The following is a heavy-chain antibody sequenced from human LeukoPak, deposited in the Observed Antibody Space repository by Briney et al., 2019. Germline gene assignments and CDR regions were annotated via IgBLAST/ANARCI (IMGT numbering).Heavy chain of an antibody. J-gene: IGHJ4*02. CDR2: LYSSGST. CDR3: ARGSGQAPYYSDSSGYDY. D-gene: IGHD3-22*01. CDR1: GFSVNYNY. Sequence: GGSLRLSCAASGFSVNYNYMSWVRQAPGKGLEWVSVLYSSGSTYYADSVKGRFSISRDNSKNTLYLQTNSLRTEDTAVYYCARGSGQAPYYSDSSGYDYWGQGTLVTVSS. V-gene: IGHV3-66*02.